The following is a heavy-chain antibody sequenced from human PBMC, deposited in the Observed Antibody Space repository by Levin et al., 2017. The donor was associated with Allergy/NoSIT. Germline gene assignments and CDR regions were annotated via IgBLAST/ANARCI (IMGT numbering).Heavy chain of an antibody. V-gene: IGHV3-74*01. D-gene: IGHD4-11*01. J-gene: IGHJ4*02. CDR2: ISHDGAYI. CDR3: VRDSDYKCDH. Sequence: PGESLKISCVASGFHFNNYVMHWVRQAQGKGPVWVSRISHDGAYISYADSVKGRFAISRDDAKNTLYLEMNSLRAEDTAVYYCVRDSDYKCDHWGQGILVTVSS. CDR1: GFHFNNYV.